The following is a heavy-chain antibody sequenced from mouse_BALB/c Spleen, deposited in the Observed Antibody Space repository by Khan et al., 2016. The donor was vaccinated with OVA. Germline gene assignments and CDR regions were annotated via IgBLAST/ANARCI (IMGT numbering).Heavy chain of an antibody. Sequence: EVELVESGGDLVRPGGSLKLSCAASGFTFSAYGMSWVRQSPDKRLEWVATINSDGYYTYYPHSLKGRFIISRANAKNTLYLQMSSLKSEDKAMYYCASHLTGSFAYGGQGTLVTVSA. V-gene: IGHV5-6*01. CDR2: INSDGYYT. D-gene: IGHD4-1*01. CDR1: GFTFSAYG. CDR3: ASHLTGSFAY. J-gene: IGHJ3*01.